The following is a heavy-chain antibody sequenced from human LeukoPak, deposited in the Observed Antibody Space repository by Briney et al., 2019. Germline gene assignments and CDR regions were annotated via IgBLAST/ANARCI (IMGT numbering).Heavy chain of an antibody. CDR3: ARDGMATIAFDI. J-gene: IGHJ3*02. V-gene: IGHV3-21*01. D-gene: IGHD5-24*01. Sequence: NSGRSLRLSCVVSGFKFDDYAMHWVRQAPGKGLEWVSSISSSSSYIYYADSVKGRFTISRDNAKNSLYLQMNSLRAEDTAVYYCARDGMATIAFDIWGQGTMVTVSS. CDR1: GFKFDDYA. CDR2: ISSSSSYI.